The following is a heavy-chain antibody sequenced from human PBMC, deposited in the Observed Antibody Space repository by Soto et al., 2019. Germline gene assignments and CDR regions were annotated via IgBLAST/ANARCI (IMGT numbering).Heavy chain of an antibody. CDR3: ARRREDYGDYNAFDI. V-gene: IGHV1-18*01. Sequence: ASVKVSCKASGYSFTSYGISWVRQAPEQGPEWMGWISAYNGNTNYAQKLQGRVTMTTDTSTSTAYMELRSLRSDDTAVYYCARRREDYGDYNAFDIWGQGTMVTVSS. CDR2: ISAYNGNT. CDR1: GYSFTSYG. D-gene: IGHD4-17*01. J-gene: IGHJ3*02.